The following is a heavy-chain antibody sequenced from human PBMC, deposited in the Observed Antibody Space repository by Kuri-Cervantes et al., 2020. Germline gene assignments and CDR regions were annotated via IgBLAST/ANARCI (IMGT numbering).Heavy chain of an antibody. CDR2: TRNKANSYTT. Sequence: GGSLRLSCAASGFTFSDHYMDWVRQAPGKGLEWVGRTRNKANSYTTEYAASVKGRFTISRDDSKNSLYLQMNSLKTEDTAVYYCASYTNFWGSYTEYWGQGTLVTVSS. D-gene: IGHD3-16*01. CDR1: GFTFSDHY. J-gene: IGHJ4*02. CDR3: ASYTNFWGSYTEY. V-gene: IGHV3-72*01.